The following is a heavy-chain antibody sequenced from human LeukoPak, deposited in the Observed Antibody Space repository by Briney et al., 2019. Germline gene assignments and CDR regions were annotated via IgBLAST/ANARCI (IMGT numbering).Heavy chain of an antibody. CDR1: GGSISSGGYS. V-gene: IGHV4-30-2*01. CDR3: AGGPHIVVVPAATGMDV. Sequence: SQTLSLTCAVSGGSISSGGYSWSWIRQPPGKGLEWIGYIYHSGSTYYNPSLKSRVTISVDRSKNQFSLKLSSVTAADTAVYYCAGGPHIVVVPAATGMDVWGQGTTVTVSS. D-gene: IGHD2-2*01. CDR2: IYHSGST. J-gene: IGHJ6*02.